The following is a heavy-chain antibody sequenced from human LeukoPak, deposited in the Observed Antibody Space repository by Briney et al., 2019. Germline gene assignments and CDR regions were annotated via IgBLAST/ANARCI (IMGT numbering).Heavy chain of an antibody. CDR3: ARLDYDILTGYPQYFDY. CDR1: GYSFTSYW. D-gene: IGHD3-9*01. CDR2: IYPGDSDT. J-gene: IGHJ4*02. V-gene: IGHV5-51*01. Sequence: ESLKISCKGSGYSFTSYWIGWVRQMPGKGLEWMGIIYPGDSDTRYSPSFQGQVTISADKSISTAYLQWSSLKASDTAMYYCARLDYDILTGYPQYFDYWGQGTLVTVSS.